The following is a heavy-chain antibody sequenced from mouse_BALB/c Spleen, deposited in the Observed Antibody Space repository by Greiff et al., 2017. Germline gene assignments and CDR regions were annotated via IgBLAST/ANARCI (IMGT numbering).Heavy chain of an antibody. D-gene: IGHD1-1*01. J-gene: IGHJ4*01. Sequence: EVKVVESGGGLVKPGGSLKLSCAASGFTFSSYAMSWVRQTPEKRLEWVATISSGGSYTYYPDSVKGRFTISRDNAKNTLYLQMSSLRSEDTAMYYCASPYYYGSSYDYAMDYWGQGTSVTVSS. CDR2: ISSGGSYT. CDR1: GFTFSSYA. V-gene: IGHV5-9-3*01. CDR3: ASPYYYGSSYDYAMDY.